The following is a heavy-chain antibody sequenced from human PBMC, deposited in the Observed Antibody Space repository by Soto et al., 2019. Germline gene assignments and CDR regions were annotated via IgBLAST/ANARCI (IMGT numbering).Heavy chain of an antibody. Sequence: GASVKVSCKAPGVTFSSYAISLVRQAPGQWLECMVVIIPIFGTANYAQKFQGRVTITADESTSTAYMELSSLRSEDTAVYYCAREGPHRGYCSSTSCPRPLPYFEYWGQGTLVTVSS. CDR3: AREGPHRGYCSSTSCPRPLPYFEY. CDR1: GVTFSSYA. D-gene: IGHD2-2*01. J-gene: IGHJ4*02. V-gene: IGHV1-69*13. CDR2: IIPIFGTA.